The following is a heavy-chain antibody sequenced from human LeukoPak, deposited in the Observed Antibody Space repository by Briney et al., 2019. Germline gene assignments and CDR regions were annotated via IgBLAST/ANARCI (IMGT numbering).Heavy chain of an antibody. D-gene: IGHD2-2*02. J-gene: IGHJ4*02. Sequence: GGSLRLSCAASGFTFSSYSMNWVRQAPGKGLEWVSSISSSSSYIYYADSVKGRFTISRDNAKNSLYLQMNSLRAEDTAVYYCARSDTKLGYCGSTSCHTDYWGQGTLVTVSS. CDR3: ARSDTKLGYCGSTSCHTDY. CDR2: ISSSSSYI. CDR1: GFTFSSYS. V-gene: IGHV3-21*01.